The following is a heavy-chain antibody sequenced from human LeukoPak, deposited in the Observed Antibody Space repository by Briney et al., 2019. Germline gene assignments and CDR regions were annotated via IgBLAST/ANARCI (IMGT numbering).Heavy chain of an antibody. D-gene: IGHD3-22*01. CDR1: GFTVSSNY. CDR2: LYSGGSI. Sequence: GGSLRLSCAASGFTVSSNYISWVRQAPGKGLEWVSLLYSGGSIYYTDSVQGRFTISRDNSKNTLYLQMNSLRAEDTAVYYCARTGYYDDSSGYYPFDYWGQGTLVTVSS. J-gene: IGHJ4*02. V-gene: IGHV3-53*01. CDR3: ARTGYYDDSSGYYPFDY.